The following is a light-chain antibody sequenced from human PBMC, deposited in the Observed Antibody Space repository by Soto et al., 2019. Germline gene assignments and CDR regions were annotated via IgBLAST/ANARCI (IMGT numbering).Light chain of an antibody. V-gene: IGKV3-11*01. CDR3: RQRGGWPRT. J-gene: IGKJ1*01. Sequence: EIVLTQSPATLALSPGERATLSCWASQSVGSALAWYQQRPGQAPRLVIYGASNRATGIPARFSGSGSGTAFTLTISSLEPADFAVYYCRQRGGWPRTFGQGTNVELK. CDR1: QSVGSA. CDR2: GAS.